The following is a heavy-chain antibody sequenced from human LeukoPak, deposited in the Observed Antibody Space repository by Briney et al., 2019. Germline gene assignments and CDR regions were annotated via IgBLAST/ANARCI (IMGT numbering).Heavy chain of an antibody. CDR3: ARDAHILAAAGPASGY. CDR2: ISAYNGNT. V-gene: IGHV1-18*01. J-gene: IGHJ4*02. CDR1: GYTFTSYG. D-gene: IGHD6-13*01. Sequence: GASVKVSCKASGYTFTSYGISWVRQAPGQGLEWMGWISAYNGNTNYAQKLQGRVTMTTDTSTSTAYMELRSLRSDDTAVYHCARDAHILAAAGPASGYWGQGTLVTVSS.